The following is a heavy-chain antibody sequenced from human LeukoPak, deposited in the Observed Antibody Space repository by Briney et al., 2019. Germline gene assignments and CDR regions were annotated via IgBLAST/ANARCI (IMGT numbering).Heavy chain of an antibody. CDR1: GFTFSRYG. V-gene: IGHV3-30*18. J-gene: IGHJ4*02. Sequence: GGSLRLSCAASGFTFSRYGMHWVRQAPGKGLEWVAVISYDGSNKYYAGSVKGRFTISRDNSKNTLYLQMNSLRAEDTAVYYCAKKRALGEVEYSSSYFDYWGQGTLVTVSS. D-gene: IGHD6-6*01. CDR3: AKKRALGEVEYSSSYFDY. CDR2: ISYDGSNK.